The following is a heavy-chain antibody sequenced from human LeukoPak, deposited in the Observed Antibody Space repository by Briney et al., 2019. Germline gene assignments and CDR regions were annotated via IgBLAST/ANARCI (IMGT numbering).Heavy chain of an antibody. CDR3: ALGAVRGLHAFDI. V-gene: IGHV5-51*01. J-gene: IGHJ3*02. CDR2: IYPGDSDT. Sequence: GESLKISCKGSGYSFTTYWIGWVRQMPGKGLEWMGIIYPGDSDTRYSPPFQGQVTISADKSVTTAYLQWCSLKASDTAMYYCALGAVRGLHAFDIWGQGTMVTVSS. D-gene: IGHD3-10*01. CDR1: GYSFTTYW.